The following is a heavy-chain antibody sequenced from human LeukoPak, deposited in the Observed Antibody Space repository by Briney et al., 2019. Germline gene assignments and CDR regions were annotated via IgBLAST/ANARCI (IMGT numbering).Heavy chain of an antibody. J-gene: IGHJ5*02. D-gene: IGHD3-3*01. CDR2: ISSDGSNK. CDR3: ARGATNDFWSGYGWFDP. V-gene: IGHV3-30*04. Sequence: GGSLRLSCAASGFTFSSYTIHWVRQAPGKGLEWVALISSDGSNKFYANSEKGRFTISRDNSKKTVYLQMNSLRGEDTAVYSCARGATNDFWSGYGWFDPWGQGTLVTVSS. CDR1: GFTFSSYT.